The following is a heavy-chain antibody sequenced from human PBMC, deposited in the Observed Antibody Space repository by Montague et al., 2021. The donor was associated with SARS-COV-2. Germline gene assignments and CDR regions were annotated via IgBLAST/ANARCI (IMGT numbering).Heavy chain of an antibody. CDR2: IYNSGRT. CDR1: AGSMSSSDFY. V-gene: IGHV4-61*02. CDR3: ARVSDGPEGNFEH. Sequence: TLSLTCTVSAGSMSSSDFYWSWVRQPAGKGLEWIGRIYNSGRTNYNPSLQSRVTMPLDTSKNEFYLRLSSMSAADTAVYYCARVSDGPEGNFEHWGQGTMVTVSS. J-gene: IGHJ4*02. D-gene: IGHD5-18*01.